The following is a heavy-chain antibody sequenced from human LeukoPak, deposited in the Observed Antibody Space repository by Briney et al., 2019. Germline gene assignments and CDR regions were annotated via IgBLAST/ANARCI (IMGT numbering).Heavy chain of an antibody. V-gene: IGHV3-48*04. Sequence: PGGSLRLSCAASGFIFSSYTMNWVRQAPGKGLEWISYISSYSTIYYADSVKGRFTISRDNAKNSLYLQMNSLRAEDTAVYYCARPYYYDSSGYYKYFQHWGQGTLVTVSS. CDR1: GFIFSSYT. J-gene: IGHJ1*01. CDR3: ARPYYYDSSGYYKYFQH. D-gene: IGHD3-22*01. CDR2: ISSYSTI.